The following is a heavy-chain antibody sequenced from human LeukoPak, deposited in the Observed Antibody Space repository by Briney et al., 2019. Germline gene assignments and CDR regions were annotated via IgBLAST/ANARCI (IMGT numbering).Heavy chain of an antibody. D-gene: IGHD3-22*01. CDR2: ISGSGGST. J-gene: IGHJ4*02. Sequence: GGSLRLSCELSGFTFTTYSMNWVRQAPGKGLEWVSAISGSGGSTYYADSVKGRFTISRDNSKNTLYLQMNSLRAEDTAVYYCAKASAMIVVVSKHFDYWGQGTLVTVSS. CDR1: GFTFTTYS. CDR3: AKASAMIVVVSKHFDY. V-gene: IGHV3-23*01.